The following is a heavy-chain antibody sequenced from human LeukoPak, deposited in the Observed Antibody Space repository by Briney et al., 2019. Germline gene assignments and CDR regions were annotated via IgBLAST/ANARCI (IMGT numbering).Heavy chain of an antibody. J-gene: IGHJ5*02. D-gene: IGHD6-19*01. V-gene: IGHV3-48*01. Sequence: GGSLRLSCAASGFSFNTYNMNWVRQAPGKGLEWVSYISSSSSTIYYADSVEGRFTISRDNAKNSLYLQMNSLRVEDTAMYYCARDVAVAGTAGTNWFDPWGQGTLVTVSS. CDR2: ISSSSSTI. CDR3: ARDVAVAGTAGTNWFDP. CDR1: GFSFNTYN.